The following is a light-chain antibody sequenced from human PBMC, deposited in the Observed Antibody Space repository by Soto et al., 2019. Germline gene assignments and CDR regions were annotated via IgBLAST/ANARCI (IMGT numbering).Light chain of an antibody. J-gene: IGKJ1*01. V-gene: IGKV1-5*01. Sequence: DIQMTQSPSTLSASVGDRVTITCRGSQSISGWLAWYQQKPGKAPKLLIYDASSLESGVPSRFSGSGSGAEFTLTISSRQPDDFATYYCQQYNSYPWTFGQGTKVEIK. CDR2: DAS. CDR1: QSISGW. CDR3: QQYNSYPWT.